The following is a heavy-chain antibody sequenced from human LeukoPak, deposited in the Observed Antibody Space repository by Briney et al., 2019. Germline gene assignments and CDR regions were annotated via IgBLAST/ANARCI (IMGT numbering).Heavy chain of an antibody. Sequence: SVKVSCKASGGTFSSYAISWVRQAPGQGLEWMGGIIPIFGTANYAQKFQGRVTITTDESTSTAYMELSSLRSEDTAVYYCASTRGRSTSCPSCYYYMDVWGKGTTVTVSS. J-gene: IGHJ6*03. V-gene: IGHV1-69*05. CDR1: GGTFSSYA. CDR2: IIPIFGTA. CDR3: ASTRGRSTSCPSCYYYMDV. D-gene: IGHD2-2*01.